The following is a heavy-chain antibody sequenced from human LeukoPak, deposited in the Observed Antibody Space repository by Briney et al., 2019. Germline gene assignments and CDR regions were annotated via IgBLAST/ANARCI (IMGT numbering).Heavy chain of an antibody. CDR3: AKGLTPPSRVAVTIDY. J-gene: IGHJ4*02. CDR2: ISGSGGST. V-gene: IGHV3-23*01. CDR1: GFTFSSYA. D-gene: IGHD3-22*01. Sequence: PGGSLRLSCAASGFTFSSYAMSWVRQAPGKGLEWVSAISGSGGSTYYADSVKGRFTISRDNSKNTLYLQMNSLRAEDTAVYYCAKGLTPPSRVAVTIDYWGQGTLVTVSS.